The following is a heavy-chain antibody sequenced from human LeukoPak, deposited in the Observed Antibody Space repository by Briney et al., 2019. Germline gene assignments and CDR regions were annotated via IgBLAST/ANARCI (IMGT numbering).Heavy chain of an antibody. J-gene: IGHJ4*02. V-gene: IGHV3-30*18. CDR1: GFTFSSYA. CDR2: ISYDGGNK. D-gene: IGHD3-22*01. Sequence: PGRSLRLSCAASGFTFSSYAMHWVRQAPGKGLEWVAVISYDGGNKYYADSVKGRFTISRDNSKNTLYLQMNSLRAEDTAVYYCAKAAQKYYDSSDYYVDYFDYWGQGTLVTVSS. CDR3: AKAAQKYYDSSDYYVDYFDY.